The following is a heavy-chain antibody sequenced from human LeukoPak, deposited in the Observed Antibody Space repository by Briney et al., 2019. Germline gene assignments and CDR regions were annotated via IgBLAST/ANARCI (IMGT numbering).Heavy chain of an antibody. CDR1: GGSISSYY. D-gene: IGHD3-10*01. Sequence: SETLSLTCTVSGGSISSYYWSWIRQPPGKGLEWIGYIYYSGSTNYNPSLKSRVTISVDTSKNQFSLKLSSVTAADTAVYYCARLPFRSYFGYWGQGTLVTVSS. CDR2: IYYSGST. J-gene: IGHJ4*02. CDR3: ARLPFRSYFGY. V-gene: IGHV4-59*01.